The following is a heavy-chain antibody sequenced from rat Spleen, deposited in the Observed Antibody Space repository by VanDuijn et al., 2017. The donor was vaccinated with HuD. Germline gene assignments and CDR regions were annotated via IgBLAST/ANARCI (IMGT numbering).Heavy chain of an antibody. V-gene: IGHV2-4*01. CDR3: ARDVDGYYHVFDY. D-gene: IGHD1-12*03. J-gene: IGHJ2*01. CDR1: GFSLTSYG. CDR2: IWSGGST. Sequence: QVHLKESGPGLVQSSQTLSLTCTVSGFSLTSYGVSWVRQPPGKGLEWIGAIWSGGSTDYNSALKSRLSISRDTSKSQVFLKMNSLQTEDTATYYCARDVDGYYHVFDYWGQGVMVTVSS.